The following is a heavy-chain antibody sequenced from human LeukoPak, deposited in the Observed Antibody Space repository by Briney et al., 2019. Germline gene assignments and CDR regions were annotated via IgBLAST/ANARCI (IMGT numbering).Heavy chain of an antibody. CDR3: ARDAAAQQLVHYFDY. CDR2: IYSGGST. CDR1: GFTFSSYA. Sequence: PGGSLRLSCAASGFTFSSYAMNWVRQAPGKGLEWVSLIYSGGSTYYADSVKGRFTISRDNSKNTLYLQMNSLRAEDTAVYYFARDAAAQQLVHYFDYWGQGTLVTVSS. V-gene: IGHV3-53*01. D-gene: IGHD6-13*01. J-gene: IGHJ4*02.